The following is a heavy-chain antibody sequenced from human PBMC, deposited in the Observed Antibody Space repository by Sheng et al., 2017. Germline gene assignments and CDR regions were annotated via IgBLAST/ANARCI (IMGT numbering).Heavy chain of an antibody. CDR3: ARGGSGVIGAT. Sequence: QVQLHESGPGLVKPSETLSLTCTVSGGSISSYYWSWIRQPPGKGLEWIGHISYSGSTNYNPSLKSRVTISIDTSKNQFSLKLSSVTAADTALYYCARGGSGVIGATWGQGTLVTVSS. J-gene: IGHJ4*02. CDR2: ISYSGST. V-gene: IGHV4-59*01. CDR1: GGSISSYY. D-gene: IGHD3-10*01.